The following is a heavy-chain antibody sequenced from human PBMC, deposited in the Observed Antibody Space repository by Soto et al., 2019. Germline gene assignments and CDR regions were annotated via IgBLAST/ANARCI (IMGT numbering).Heavy chain of an antibody. J-gene: IGHJ3*02. CDR1: GGSISSYY. V-gene: IGHV4-59*01. Sequence: PSETLSLTCTVSGGSISSYYWSWIRQPPWKGLEWIGYIYYSGSTNYNPSLKSRVTISVDTSKNQFSLKLSSVTAADTAVYYCAAIAAAGGTDAFDIWGKGTMVTVS. D-gene: IGHD6-13*01. CDR3: AAIAAAGGTDAFDI. CDR2: IYYSGST.